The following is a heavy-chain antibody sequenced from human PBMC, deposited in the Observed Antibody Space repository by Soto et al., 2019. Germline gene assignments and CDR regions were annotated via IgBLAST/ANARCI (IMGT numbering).Heavy chain of an antibody. V-gene: IGHV3-21*01. CDR3: ARDQIPGAQYYYAMEV. Sequence: EVQLMESGGGLVKPGGSLRLSCAASGLTLSTYNMKWVRQAPGKGLEWVSSISSSSSYIYYADSVKGRFTIPRDNARKSLYVQMKSLRAEDMAVYYCARDQIPGAQYYYAMEVWGQGTTVTVSS. CDR2: ISSSSSYI. J-gene: IGHJ6*02. D-gene: IGHD2-2*01. CDR1: GLTLSTYN.